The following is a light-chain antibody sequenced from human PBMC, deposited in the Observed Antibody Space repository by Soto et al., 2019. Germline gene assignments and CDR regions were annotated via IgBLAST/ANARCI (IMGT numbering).Light chain of an antibody. CDR2: DAS. Sequence: PWERAPLSCRASQSVTNSLAWYQQKPGQAPRLLIYDASTRATGIPRRFSGSGSGTDFTLTISSLEPEDFAVYYCQQRSNRFGGGTKVDIK. CDR1: QSVTNS. V-gene: IGKV3-11*01. CDR3: QQRSNR. J-gene: IGKJ4*01.